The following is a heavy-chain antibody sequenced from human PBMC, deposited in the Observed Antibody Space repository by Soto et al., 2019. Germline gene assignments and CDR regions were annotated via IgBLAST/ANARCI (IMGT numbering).Heavy chain of an antibody. D-gene: IGHD5-18*01. V-gene: IGHV3-30*18. CDR3: AKDQGRGGYSYGYFSPYFDY. J-gene: IGHJ4*02. Sequence: QVQLAESGGGVVQPGSSLRLTCAGSGFTFSSYAMHWVRQAPGKGLKWVAVISYDGGNKYYADSVKGRFTISRDNSENTLYLQMNRLRAEDTAVYYCAKDQGRGGYSYGYFSPYFDYWGQGTQVTVSS. CDR1: GFTFSSYA. CDR2: ISYDGGNK.